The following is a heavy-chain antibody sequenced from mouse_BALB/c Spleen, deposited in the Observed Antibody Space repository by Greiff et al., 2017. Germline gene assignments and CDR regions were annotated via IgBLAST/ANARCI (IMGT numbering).Heavy chain of an antibody. V-gene: IGHV5-17*02. J-gene: IGHJ2*01. CDR3: ARSDYYGSLDY. Sequence: EVKLVESGGGLVQPGGSRKLSCAASGFTFSSFGMHWVRQAPEKGLEWVAYISSGSSTIYYADTVKGRFTISRDNPKNTLFLQMTSLRSEDTAMYYCARSDYYGSLDYWGQGTTLTVSS. D-gene: IGHD1-1*01. CDR2: ISSGSSTI. CDR1: GFTFSSFG.